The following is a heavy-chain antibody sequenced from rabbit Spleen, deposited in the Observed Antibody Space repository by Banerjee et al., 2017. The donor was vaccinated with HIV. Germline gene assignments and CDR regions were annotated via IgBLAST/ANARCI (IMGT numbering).Heavy chain of an antibody. CDR3: ARDAATSFSSYGMDL. Sequence: QEQLVESGGGLVKPGASLTLTCTASGFSFSSRYDMCWVRQAPGKGLEWIGCIYTGNGKTYFASWAKGRFTISKTSSTTVTLQMTSLTDADTATYFCARDAATSFSSYGMDLWGPGPLVTVS. D-gene: IGHD8-1*01. V-gene: IGHV1S45*01. CDR2: IYTGNGKT. CDR1: GFSFSSRYD. J-gene: IGHJ6*01.